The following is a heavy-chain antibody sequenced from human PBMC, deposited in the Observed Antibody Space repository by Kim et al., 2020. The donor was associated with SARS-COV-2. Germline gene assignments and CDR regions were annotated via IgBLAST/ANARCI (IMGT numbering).Heavy chain of an antibody. V-gene: IGHV3-74*01. CDR3: ARGDIPYGMDV. CDR1: GFTFSTYW. CDR2: INTDGSST. J-gene: IGHJ6*02. Sequence: GGSLRLSCAASGFTFSTYWMYWVRQAPGKGLVCVSRINTDGSSTTYADSVKGRFTISRDNAKNTLYLQMNSLRGEDTAVYYCARGDIPYGMDVWGQGTTVTVSS. D-gene: IGHD2-15*01.